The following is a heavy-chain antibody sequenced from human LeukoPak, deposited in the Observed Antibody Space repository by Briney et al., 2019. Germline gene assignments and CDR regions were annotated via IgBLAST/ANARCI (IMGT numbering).Heavy chain of an antibody. J-gene: IGHJ4*02. Sequence: AGGSLRLSCAASGFTFSSYSMNWVRQAPGKGLEWVSYISSSSSTIYYADSVKGRFTISRDNSKNSLYLQMNSLRAEDTAVYYCARPTKLGIPVYYFDYWGQGTLVTVSS. CDR3: ARPTKLGIPVYYFDY. D-gene: IGHD7-27*01. V-gene: IGHV3-48*01. CDR1: GFTFSSYS. CDR2: ISSSSSTI.